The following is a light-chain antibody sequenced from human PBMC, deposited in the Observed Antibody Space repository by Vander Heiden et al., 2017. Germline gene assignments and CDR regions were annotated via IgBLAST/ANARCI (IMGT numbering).Light chain of an antibody. Sequence: QSVLTQPPSVSGAPAQRVTLSCTGSSSNIGAGYDVHWYQQLPGTAPKLLIYGNSKRPSGVPDRFSGSKSGTSASLAITGLQAEDEADYYCQSYDSSLSGSNVVFGGGTKLTVL. J-gene: IGLJ2*01. CDR1: SSNIGAGYD. V-gene: IGLV1-40*01. CDR3: QSYDSSLSGSNVV. CDR2: GNS.